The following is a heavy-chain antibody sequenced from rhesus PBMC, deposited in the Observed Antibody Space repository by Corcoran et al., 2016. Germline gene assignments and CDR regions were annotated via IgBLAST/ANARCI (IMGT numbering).Heavy chain of an antibody. J-gene: IGHJ2*01. V-gene: IGHV4S7*01. CDR3: ARARRGSGWYFDL. CDR2: IFGSIGST. Sequence: QVQLQESGPGLVKPSETLSLTCAVSGGSISGGYGWRWIRQPPGKGLEWIGHIFGSIGSTYYNPSLKSRVTISRDTSKNQFSLKLSSVTAADTAVYYCARARRGSGWYFDLWGPGTPITISS. D-gene: IGHD6-31*01. CDR1: GGSISGGYG.